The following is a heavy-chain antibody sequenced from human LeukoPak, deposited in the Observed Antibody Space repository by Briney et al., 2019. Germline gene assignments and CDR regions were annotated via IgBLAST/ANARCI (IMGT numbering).Heavy chain of an antibody. D-gene: IGHD3-3*01. V-gene: IGHV4-38-2*02. Sequence: SEALSLTCAVSGYSISSGYYWGWIRQPPGKGLEWIGSIYHSGSTYYNPSLKSRVTISVDTSKNQFSLKLSSVTAADTAVYYCARDGQSYYDFWSGYIQIDYWGQGTLVTVSS. J-gene: IGHJ4*02. CDR1: GYSISSGYY. CDR3: ARDGQSYYDFWSGYIQIDY. CDR2: IYHSGST.